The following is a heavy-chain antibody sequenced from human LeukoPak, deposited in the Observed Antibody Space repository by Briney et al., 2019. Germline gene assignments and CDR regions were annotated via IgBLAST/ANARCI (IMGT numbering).Heavy chain of an antibody. V-gene: IGHV4-59*01. CDR3: ARAISAWSYFYYMDV. Sequence: SETLSLTCTVSGDSITSFYWSWIRQSPGKGLEWIGYFYYSRGTTYDPSLRSRATISADTSQNQFSLKLRSVTAADTAVYYCARAISAWSYFYYMDVWGKGTTVTVSS. D-gene: IGHD6-19*01. CDR2: FYYSRGT. J-gene: IGHJ6*03. CDR1: GDSITSFY.